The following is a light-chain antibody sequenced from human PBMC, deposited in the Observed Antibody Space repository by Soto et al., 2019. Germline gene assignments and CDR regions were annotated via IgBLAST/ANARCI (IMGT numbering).Light chain of an antibody. CDR3: SSYAGSFYV. CDR2: DVS. V-gene: IGLV2-14*03. Sequence: QSVLTQPASVSGSPGQSITLSCTGTSSDVGSYNYVSWYQQHPGKAPKLMIHDVSYRPSGVSNRFSGSKSGNTASLTISGLRAEDEADYYCSSYAGSFYVFGTGTKVTV. J-gene: IGLJ1*01. CDR1: SSDVGSYNY.